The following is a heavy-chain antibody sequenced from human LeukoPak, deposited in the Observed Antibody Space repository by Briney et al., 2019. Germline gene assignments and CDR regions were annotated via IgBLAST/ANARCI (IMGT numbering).Heavy chain of an antibody. V-gene: IGHV4-30-4*01. D-gene: IGHD3-10*01. Sequence: SETLSLTCTVSGGSISSGDYYWSWIRQPPGKGLEWIGYIYYSGSTYYNPSLKSRVTISVDTSKNQFSLKLSSVAAADTAVYYCASVYGSGSYYYYYYGMDVWGQGTTVTVSS. J-gene: IGHJ6*02. CDR1: GGSISSGDYY. CDR2: IYYSGST. CDR3: ASVYGSGSYYYYYYGMDV.